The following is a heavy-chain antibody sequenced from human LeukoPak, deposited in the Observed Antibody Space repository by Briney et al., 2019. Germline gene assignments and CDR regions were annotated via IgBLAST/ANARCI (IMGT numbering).Heavy chain of an antibody. CDR3: ARSIPYGTTWYGRSDY. J-gene: IGHJ4*02. CDR1: GFPFSSYS. V-gene: IGHV3-7*03. CDR2: IKPDGTTK. Sequence: GRSLRLSCAASGFPFSSYSMTWVRQAPGKGLEWVANIKPDGTTKFYVDSVKGRFTISRDNALNSLYLQMNSLRAEDTAIYYCARSIPYGTTWYGRSDYWGQGTLVTVSS. D-gene: IGHD6-13*01.